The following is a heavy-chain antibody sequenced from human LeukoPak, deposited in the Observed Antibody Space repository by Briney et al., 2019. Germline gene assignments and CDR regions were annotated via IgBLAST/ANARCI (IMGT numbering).Heavy chain of an antibody. Sequence: GASVKVSCKASGYTFTSYYMHWVRQAPGQGLEWMGIINPSGGRTSYAQKFQGRVTMTRDTSTSTVYMELSSLRSEDTAVYYCARGYGGRGAKSAYYYYYGMDVWGQGTTVTVSS. CDR3: ARGYGGRGAKSAYYYYYGMDV. CDR1: GYTFTSYY. J-gene: IGHJ6*02. CDR2: INPSGGRT. D-gene: IGHD1-26*01. V-gene: IGHV1-46*01.